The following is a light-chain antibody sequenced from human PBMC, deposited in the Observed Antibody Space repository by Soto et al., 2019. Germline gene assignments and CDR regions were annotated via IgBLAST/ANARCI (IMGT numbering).Light chain of an antibody. CDR2: RVN. V-gene: IGLV7-43*01. Sequence: QTVVTQEPSLTVSPGGTVTLTCACSTGAVTSDYFPNWFQQKPGQAPRALIYRVNKRHSWTPTRFSGSLLGGKAALTLSAVQPEDEADYYCLLYYGGVHVFGKGTKLTVL. CDR1: TGAVTSDYF. CDR3: LLYYGGVHV. J-gene: IGLJ1*01.